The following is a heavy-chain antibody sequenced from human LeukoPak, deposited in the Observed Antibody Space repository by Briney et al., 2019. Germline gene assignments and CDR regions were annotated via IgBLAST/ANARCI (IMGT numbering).Heavy chain of an antibody. V-gene: IGHV3-48*03. CDR3: ATERAGRDGYIVFDY. CDR1: GFTFTSYE. CDR2: IALSGSTI. Sequence: GGSLRLSCAASGFTFTSYEMNWVRQAPGKGLEWVSYIALSGSTIYYADSVKGRFTISRDNAKNMLYLQMNSLRAEDTAVYYCATERAGRDGYIVFDYWGQGTLVTASS. D-gene: IGHD5-24*01. J-gene: IGHJ4*02.